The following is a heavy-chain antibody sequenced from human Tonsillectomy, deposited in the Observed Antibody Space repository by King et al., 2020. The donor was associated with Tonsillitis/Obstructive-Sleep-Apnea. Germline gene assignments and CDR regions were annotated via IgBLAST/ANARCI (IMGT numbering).Heavy chain of an antibody. Sequence: VQLVESGGGLVQAGGSLRLSCAASEFTFSTYWMHWVRQAPGGGLAWGSRIKGEGRETTYADSVKGRFTIPRANAKNTRYLQINSPTAEDTAVYYCAKGGSHSSVPLYYWGQGTLATVSS. CDR2: IKGEGRET. J-gene: IGHJ4*02. V-gene: IGHV3-74*01. CDR1: EFTFSTYW. D-gene: IGHD3-10*01. CDR3: AKGGSHSSVPLYY.